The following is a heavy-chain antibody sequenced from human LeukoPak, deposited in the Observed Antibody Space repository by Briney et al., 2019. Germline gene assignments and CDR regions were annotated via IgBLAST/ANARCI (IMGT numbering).Heavy chain of an antibody. V-gene: IGHV1-18*01. CDR1: GYTFTSYS. J-gene: IGHJ4*02. CDR2: ISAYNGNT. CDR3: ARASYCSDGSCYSDY. D-gene: IGHD2-15*01. Sequence: ASVKVSCKASGYTFTSYSISWVRQAPGQGLEWMGWISAYNGNTISAQKVKGRVTMTTDTSTSTAYMELRSLKSDDTAVYCCARASYCSDGSCYSDYWGQGTLVTVSS.